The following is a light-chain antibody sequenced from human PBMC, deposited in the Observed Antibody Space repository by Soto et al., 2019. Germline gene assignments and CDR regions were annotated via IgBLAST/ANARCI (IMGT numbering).Light chain of an antibody. CDR3: QQQYDSSRT. Sequence: DIVMTQSPATLSVSPGERATLSCRASQSVTSKLAWYQQKPGQAPRLLIYDASSRATGIPDRFSGSGSGTDFTLTISRLEPEDFAVYYCQQQYDSSRTFGQGTKVDIK. CDR2: DAS. V-gene: IGKV3-20*01. CDR1: QSVTSK. J-gene: IGKJ1*01.